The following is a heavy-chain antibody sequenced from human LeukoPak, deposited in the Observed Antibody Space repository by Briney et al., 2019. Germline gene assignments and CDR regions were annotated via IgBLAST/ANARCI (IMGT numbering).Heavy chain of an antibody. CDR3: ARDQARHRGYGDSYNWFDP. Sequence: PSETLSLTCTVSGGSISSYYWSWIRQPPGKGLEWIGYIYYSGSTNYNPSLKSRVTISVDTSKNQFSLKLSSVTAADTAVYYCARDQARHRGYGDSYNWFDPWGQGTLVTVSS. J-gene: IGHJ5*02. CDR2: IYYSGST. D-gene: IGHD4-17*01. CDR1: GGSISSYY. V-gene: IGHV4-59*01.